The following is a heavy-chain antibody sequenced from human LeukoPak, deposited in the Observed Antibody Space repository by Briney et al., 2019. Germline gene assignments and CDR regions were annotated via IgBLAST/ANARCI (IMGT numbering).Heavy chain of an antibody. Sequence: GASVKVSCKASGGTFSSYAISWVRQAPRQGLEWMGGIIPIFGTANYAQKFQDRVTITADKSTSTAYMELSSLRSEDTAVYYCARDYVVVPAAMSDWGQGTLVTVSS. CDR1: GGTFSSYA. CDR2: IIPIFGTA. CDR3: ARDYVVVPAAMSD. D-gene: IGHD2-2*01. V-gene: IGHV1-69*06. J-gene: IGHJ4*02.